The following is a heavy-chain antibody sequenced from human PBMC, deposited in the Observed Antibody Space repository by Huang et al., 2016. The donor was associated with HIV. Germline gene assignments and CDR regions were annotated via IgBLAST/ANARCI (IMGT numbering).Heavy chain of an antibody. CDR1: GFPVTTNY. Sequence: VQLVESGGALVQPGGSLRLSCAASGFPVTTNYMNWVRQAPGKGRDLVSTIDSVEKTSNADSVKGRFTVSRDNSKNTMYLQMNSLRVEDTATYYCAREMMVRGVSVPITDGYFYYGMDVWGHGTTVSVSS. D-gene: IGHD3-10*01. V-gene: IGHV3-53*01. J-gene: IGHJ6*02. CDR2: IDSVEKT. CDR3: AREMMVRGVSVPITDGYFYYGMDV.